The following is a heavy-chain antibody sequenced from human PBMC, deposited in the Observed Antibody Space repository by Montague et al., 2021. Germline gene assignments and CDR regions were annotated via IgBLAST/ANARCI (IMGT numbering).Heavy chain of an antibody. V-gene: IGHV4-39*07. J-gene: IGHJ5*02. Sequence: SETLSLTCTVSGASITSNIYYWGWIRQSPGKGLEWIGSIYYRGNSFYQPSLKSRITMAVDTSKNQFSLKLSSVTAADTAIYYCARVFSSWYVGWFDPWGQGILVTVSS. CDR3: ARVFSSWYVGWFDP. CDR2: IYYRGNS. D-gene: IGHD6-13*01. CDR1: GASITSNIYY.